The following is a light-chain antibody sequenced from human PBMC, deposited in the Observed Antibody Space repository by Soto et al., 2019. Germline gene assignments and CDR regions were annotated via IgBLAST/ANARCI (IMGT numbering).Light chain of an antibody. CDR3: QQANSFPLT. V-gene: IGKV1-17*01. CDR1: QGIRND. J-gene: IGKJ4*01. Sequence: DIQMTQSQPYVSASARGRVNITXXASQGIRNDLGWYQQKPGKAPQRLIYTASNLHSGVPSRFSGSGSGTDFTLTISSLQPEDFATYYCQQANSFPLTFGGGTKVDI. CDR2: TAS.